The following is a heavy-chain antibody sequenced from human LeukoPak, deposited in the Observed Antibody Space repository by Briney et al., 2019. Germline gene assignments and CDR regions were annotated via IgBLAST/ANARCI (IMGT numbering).Heavy chain of an antibody. J-gene: IGHJ4*02. V-gene: IGHV3-23*01. CDR2: ISGSGGST. Sequence: GGSLRLSCSASGFTFNTFSVNWVRQAPGKGLEWVSGISGSGGSTYYADSVKGRFTISRDNSKNTLYLQMNSLRAEDTAIYYCAKVYDSSVYYSGYFDYWGQGTLVTVSS. CDR3: AKVYDSSVYYSGYFDY. D-gene: IGHD3-22*01. CDR1: GFTFNTFS.